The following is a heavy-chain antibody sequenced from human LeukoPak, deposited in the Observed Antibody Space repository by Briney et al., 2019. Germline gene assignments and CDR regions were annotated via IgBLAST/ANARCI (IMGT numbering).Heavy chain of an antibody. J-gene: IGHJ4*02. CDR2: IYYSGTT. V-gene: IGHV4-59*01. Sequence: PSETLSLTCTVSGGSICSYYWNWIRQPPGKGLEWIGYIYYSGTTNYNPSLKSRVTISVDTSKNQFSLKLSSVTAADTAVYYCARGVYIAAAQYGYWGQGTLVTVSS. CDR1: GGSICSYY. D-gene: IGHD6-13*01. CDR3: ARGVYIAAAQYGY.